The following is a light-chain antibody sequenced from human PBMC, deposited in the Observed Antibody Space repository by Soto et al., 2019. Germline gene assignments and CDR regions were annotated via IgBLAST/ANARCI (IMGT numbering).Light chain of an antibody. V-gene: IGKV1-5*01. CDR3: QQYKSYSGLN. CDR1: QSISRW. CDR2: DAS. J-gene: IGKJ4*01. Sequence: DIQMTQSPSTLSVSVGDRVTITCRASQSISRWLAWYQQKPGKAPKLLIYDASSLEIAVPSRFRGSGSWRELTLTISGLQPDDFATYHSQQYKSYSGLNFHGETKVQNK.